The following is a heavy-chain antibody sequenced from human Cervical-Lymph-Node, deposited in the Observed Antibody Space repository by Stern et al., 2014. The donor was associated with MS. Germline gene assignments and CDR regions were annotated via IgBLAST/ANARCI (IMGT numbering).Heavy chain of an antibody. Sequence: QVQLVQSGGGVVQPGRSLRLSCAASGFTFSSYGMHWVRQAPGKGLEWVAVIWYDGSNKYYADSVKGRFTISRDNSKNTLYLQMNSLRAEDTAVYYCARELPVGDYYYYGIDVWGQGTTVTVSS. V-gene: IGHV3-33*01. CDR3: ARELPVGDYYYYGIDV. J-gene: IGHJ6*02. CDR1: GFTFSSYG. CDR2: IWYDGSNK.